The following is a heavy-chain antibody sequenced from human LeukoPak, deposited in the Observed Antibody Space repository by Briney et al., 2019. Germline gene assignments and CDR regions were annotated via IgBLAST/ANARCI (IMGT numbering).Heavy chain of an antibody. J-gene: IGHJ4*02. CDR3: ASRAPYSSSWSHDY. CDR1: GFTFSSYA. V-gene: IGHV3-23*01. D-gene: IGHD6-13*01. Sequence: GGSLRLSCAASGFTFSSYAMSWVRQAPGKGLEWVSAIGGSGGNTNYADSVKGRFTISRDNSKNTLYLQMNSLRAEDTAVYYCASRAPYSSSWSHDYWGQGTLVTVSS. CDR2: IGGSGGNT.